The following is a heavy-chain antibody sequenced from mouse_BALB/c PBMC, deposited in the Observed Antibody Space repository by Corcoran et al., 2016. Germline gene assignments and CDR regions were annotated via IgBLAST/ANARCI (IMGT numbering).Heavy chain of an antibody. CDR2: INPYNGAT. V-gene: IGHV1-26*01. CDR3: ARWDGDYWDFDG. CDR1: GYSFTGYY. D-gene: IGHD2-13*01. J-gene: IGHJ1*01. Sequence: EVQLQPSGPELVKPGASMKISCKASGYSFTGYYMHWVKQIHVKSLEWLGRINPYNGATSYNQNFKDKASLTVDKSSSTAYMELHSLTSEDSAVYYGARWDGDYWDFDGWGAGTTVTVSS.